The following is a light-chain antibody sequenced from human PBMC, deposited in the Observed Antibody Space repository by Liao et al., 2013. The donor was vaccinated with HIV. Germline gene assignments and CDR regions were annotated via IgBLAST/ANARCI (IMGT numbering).Light chain of an antibody. CDR3: QVWDSSSDHRV. Sequence: SYELTQPPSVSVSPGQTASITCSGDKLGDKYACWYQQKPGQSPVLVIYQDTQRPSGIPERFSGSNSGNTATLTISGTQAMDEADYYCQVWDSSSDHRVFGGGTKLTVL. CDR2: QDT. CDR1: KLGDKY. J-gene: IGLJ3*02. V-gene: IGLV3-1*01.